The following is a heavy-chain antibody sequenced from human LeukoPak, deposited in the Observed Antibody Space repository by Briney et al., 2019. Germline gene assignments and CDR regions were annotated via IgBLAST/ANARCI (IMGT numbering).Heavy chain of an antibody. V-gene: IGHV4-34*01. CDR3: ARGPFDGSGSYCKPRNFDY. J-gene: IGHJ4*02. Sequence: SETLSLTCAVYGGSFSGYYWSWIRQPPGKGLEWIGEINHSGSTNYNPSLKSRVTISVDTSKNQFSLKLSSVTAADTAVYYCARGPFDGSGSYCKPRNFDYWGQGTLVTVSS. CDR2: INHSGST. D-gene: IGHD3-10*01. CDR1: GGSFSGYY.